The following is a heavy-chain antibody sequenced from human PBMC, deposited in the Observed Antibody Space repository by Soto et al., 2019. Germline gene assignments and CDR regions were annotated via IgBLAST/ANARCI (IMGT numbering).Heavy chain of an antibody. CDR3: ARDLHHYYNWFDP. V-gene: IGHV4-4*02. CDR2: IYHSGST. Sequence: SETLSLTCAVSGGSISSSNWWSWVRQPPGKGLEWIGEIYHSGSTNYNPSLKSRVTISVDKSKNQFSLKLSSVTAADTAVYYCARDLHHYYNWFDPWGQGTLVTVSS. CDR1: GGSISSSNW. D-gene: IGHD1-26*01. J-gene: IGHJ5*02.